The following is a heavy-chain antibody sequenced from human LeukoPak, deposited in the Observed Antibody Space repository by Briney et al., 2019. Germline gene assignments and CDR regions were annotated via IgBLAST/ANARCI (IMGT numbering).Heavy chain of an antibody. J-gene: IGHJ4*02. CDR1: GITVTSNH. CDR2: IYSGGST. CDR3: AKLYNYGYIN. Sequence: GGSLRPSCAASGITVTSNHMSWVRQAPGKELEWVSVIYSGGSTYYADSVKGRFTISRDNSKNTLYLQMDSLRTEDTAVYFCAKLYNYGYINWGQGTLVTVSS. V-gene: IGHV3-66*01. D-gene: IGHD5-18*01.